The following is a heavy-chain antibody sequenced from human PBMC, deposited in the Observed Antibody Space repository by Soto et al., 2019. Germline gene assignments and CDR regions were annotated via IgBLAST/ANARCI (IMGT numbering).Heavy chain of an antibody. D-gene: IGHD6-19*01. CDR2: FDPEDGET. CDR3: ATDRDSSGAFDY. CDR1: GYTLTELS. J-gene: IGHJ4*02. Sequence: KVSCKVSGYTLTELSMHWVRRAPGKGLEWMGGFDPEDGETICAQKFQGRVTMTEDTSTDTAYMELSSLRSEDTAVYYCATDRDSSGAFDYWGQGTLVTVSS. V-gene: IGHV1-24*01.